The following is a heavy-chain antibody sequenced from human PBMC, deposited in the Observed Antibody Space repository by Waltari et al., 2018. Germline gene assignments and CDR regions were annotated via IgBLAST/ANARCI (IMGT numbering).Heavy chain of an antibody. CDR3: ASGVGAVAGTDFVYYMDV. V-gene: IGHV1-69-2*01. CDR2: VDPEDGET. D-gene: IGHD6-19*01. J-gene: IGHJ6*03. Sequence: EVQLVQSGAEVKKPGATVKISCKASGYTFTDYYMHWVQQAPGKGLEWMGRVDPEDGETIYAEKFQGRVTITADTSTDTAYMELSSLRSEDTAVYYCASGVGAVAGTDFVYYMDVWGKGTTVTVSS. CDR1: GYTFTDYY.